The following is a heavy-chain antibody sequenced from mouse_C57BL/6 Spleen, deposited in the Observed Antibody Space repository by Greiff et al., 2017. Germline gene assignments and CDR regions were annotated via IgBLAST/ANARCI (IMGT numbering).Heavy chain of an antibody. Sequence: VQLQQSGPELVKPGASVKISCKASGYSFTSYYIHWVKQRPGQGLEWIGWIYLGSGNTEYNEKFKGKVTLAADTSSSTVYMQLSNLTSENSAVYYCARYYGGSAWFAYWGKGTLVTVSA. CDR1: GYSFTSYY. CDR3: ARYYGGSAWFAY. J-gene: IGHJ3*01. CDR2: IYLGSGNT. D-gene: IGHD1-1*02. V-gene: IGHV1-66*01.